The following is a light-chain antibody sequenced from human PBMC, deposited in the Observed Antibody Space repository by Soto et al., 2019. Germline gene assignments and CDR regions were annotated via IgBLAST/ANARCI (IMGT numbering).Light chain of an antibody. J-gene: IGKJ1*01. Sequence: DIVLTQSPGTLSLSPGERATLSCRASQSVSSNHLAWYQQKPGQAPRLLIYGGSSRATGIPVRFSGSGSETDFTPTISRLEPEDFAVYYCQQYGSSQTFGQGTKVDIK. V-gene: IGKV3-20*01. CDR2: GGS. CDR3: QQYGSSQT. CDR1: QSVSSNH.